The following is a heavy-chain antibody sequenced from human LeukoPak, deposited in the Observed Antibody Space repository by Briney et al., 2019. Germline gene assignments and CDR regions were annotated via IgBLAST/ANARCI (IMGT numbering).Heavy chain of an antibody. J-gene: IGHJ6*03. V-gene: IGHV4-39*07. CDR1: GGSISSSSYY. CDR2: IYYSGST. CDR3: ARMTTVRYYYYYMDV. Sequence: SETLSLTCTVSGGSISSSSYYWGWIRQPPGKGLEWIGSIYYSGSTYYNPSLKSRVTISVDTSKNQFSLKLSSVTAADTAVYYCARMTTVRYYYYYMDVWGKGTTVTVSS. D-gene: IGHD4-11*01.